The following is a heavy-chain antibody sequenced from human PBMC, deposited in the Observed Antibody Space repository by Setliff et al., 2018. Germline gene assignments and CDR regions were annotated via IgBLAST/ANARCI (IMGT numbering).Heavy chain of an antibody. CDR3: ARGRYWFAPNWFDP. J-gene: IGHJ5*02. V-gene: IGHV4-31*03. CDR2: NYYSGST. Sequence: SETLSLTCTVSGGSISSGGYYWSWIRQHPGKGLEWIGYNYYSGSTYYNPSLKSRVTISVDTSKNQFSLKLSSVTAADTAVYYCARGRYWFAPNWFDPWGQGTLVTVSS. CDR1: GGSISSGGYY. D-gene: IGHD2-21*01.